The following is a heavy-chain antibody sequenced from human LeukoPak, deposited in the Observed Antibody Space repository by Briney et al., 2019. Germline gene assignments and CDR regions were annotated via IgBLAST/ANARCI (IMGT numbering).Heavy chain of an antibody. J-gene: IGHJ4*02. CDR2: IGGSRSGSSRSII. CDR3: ARAGERMRVGPRTPFDY. Sequence: GGSLRLSCAASGFTFSSYSMNWFRQAPGKGLEWVSYIGGSRSGSSRSIIYYADSVKGRFTISRDNAKNSLYLQMNSLRAEDTAVYYCARAGERMRVGPRTPFDYWGQGTLVTVSS. D-gene: IGHD3-10*01. CDR1: GFTFSSYS. V-gene: IGHV3-48*04.